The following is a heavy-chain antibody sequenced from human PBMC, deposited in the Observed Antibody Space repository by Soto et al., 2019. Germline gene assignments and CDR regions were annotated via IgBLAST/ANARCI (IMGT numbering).Heavy chain of an antibody. J-gene: IGHJ4*02. CDR3: ARQDTSGYAFDY. Sequence: SETLSLTCTVSGGSISSFDWNRIRQSPGKGLEWIGYISYSGSTNYNPSLKSRVTISVDTSKNQFSLKLSSVTAADTAVYYCARQDTSGYAFDYWGQGTLVTVSS. CDR2: ISYSGST. CDR1: GGSISSFD. V-gene: IGHV4-59*08. D-gene: IGHD3-22*01.